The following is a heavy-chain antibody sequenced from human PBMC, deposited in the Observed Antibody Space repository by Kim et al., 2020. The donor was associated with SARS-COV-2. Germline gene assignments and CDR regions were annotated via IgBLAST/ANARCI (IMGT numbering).Heavy chain of an antibody. CDR2: INAGNGNT. CDR3: ARDYSGPYYDGMDV. Sequence: ASVKVSCKASGYTFSNYAMHWVRQAPGQRLEWMGWINAGNGNTKYSQTFQGRATITRDTSASTAYMELSRLKYEDTAEYYCARDYSGPYYDGMDVWGQGTTVTVSS. CDR1: GYTFSNYA. V-gene: IGHV1-3*01. D-gene: IGHD3-10*01. J-gene: IGHJ6*02.